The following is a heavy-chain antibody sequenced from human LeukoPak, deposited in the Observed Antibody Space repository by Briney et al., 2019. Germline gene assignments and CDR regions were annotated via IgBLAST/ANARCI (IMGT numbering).Heavy chain of an antibody. CDR1: GFTFSSYW. D-gene: IGHD2-2*01. J-gene: IGHJ6*03. V-gene: IGHV3-7*01. CDR3: ARAGYCSSTSCYYYYCMDV. CDR2: IKQDGSEK. Sequence: GGSLRLSCAASGFTFSSYWMSWVRQAPGKGLEWVANIKQDGSEKYYVDSVKGRFTISRDNAKNSLYLQMNSLRAEDTAVYYCARAGYCSSTSCYYYYCMDVWGKGTTVTVSS.